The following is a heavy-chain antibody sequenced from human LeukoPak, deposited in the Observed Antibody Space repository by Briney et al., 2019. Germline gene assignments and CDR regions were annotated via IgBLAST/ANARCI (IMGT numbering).Heavy chain of an antibody. CDR1: GFTFSTSG. Sequence: PGGSLRLSCAASGFTFSTSGMNWVRQAPGKGLEWVSYISSRSITIYYADSVKGRFTISRDNAKNSLYLQMNSLRAEDTAVYYCAREPRSGDDFWSGSGVYMDVWGKGITVAVSS. CDR3: AREPRSGDDFWSGSGVYMDV. CDR2: ISSRSITI. V-gene: IGHV3-48*01. D-gene: IGHD3-3*01. J-gene: IGHJ6*03.